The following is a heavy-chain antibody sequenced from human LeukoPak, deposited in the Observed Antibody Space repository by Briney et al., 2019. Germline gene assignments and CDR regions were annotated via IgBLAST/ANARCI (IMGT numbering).Heavy chain of an antibody. CDR2: TSGRGGNT. J-gene: IGHJ4*02. CDR1: GFTLMSYD. CDR3: AKEYSGYDFDY. Sequence: GGSLRLSCAASGFTLMSYDMSWVRQAPGKGLEGVAATSGRGGNTYYADSVKGRFTISRDNSKNTLYLQMNSLRAEDTAVYYCAKEYSGYDFDYWGQGTLVTVSS. V-gene: IGHV3-23*01. D-gene: IGHD5-12*01.